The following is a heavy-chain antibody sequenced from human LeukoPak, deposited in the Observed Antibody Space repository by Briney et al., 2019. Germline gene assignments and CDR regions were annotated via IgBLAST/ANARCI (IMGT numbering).Heavy chain of an antibody. J-gene: IGHJ5*02. D-gene: IGHD3-16*01. CDR1: GFTFSSYA. CDR2: ISGSGGST. Sequence: GGSLRLSCAASGFTFSSYAMSWVRQAPGRGLEWVPAISGSGGSTYYADSVKGRFTISRDNSKNTLYLQMNSLRAEDTAVYYCAKDGDYDYVWGSYAVWFDPWGQGTLVTVSS. V-gene: IGHV3-23*01. CDR3: AKDGDYDYVWGSYAVWFDP.